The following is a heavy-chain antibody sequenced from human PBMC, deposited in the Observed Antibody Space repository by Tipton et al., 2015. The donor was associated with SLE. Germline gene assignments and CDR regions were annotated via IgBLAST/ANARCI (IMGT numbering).Heavy chain of an antibody. Sequence: TLSLTCAVSGGSISSSNWWSWVRQPPGKGLEWIGEIYHSGSTYYNPSLKSRVSISVDTSKNQFSLKLSSVTAADTAVYYCARGSYDSSGYHNWEFDYWGQGTLVTVSS. D-gene: IGHD3-22*01. CDR3: ARGSYDSSGYHNWEFDY. CDR2: IYHSGST. V-gene: IGHV4-4*02. J-gene: IGHJ4*02. CDR1: GGSISSSNW.